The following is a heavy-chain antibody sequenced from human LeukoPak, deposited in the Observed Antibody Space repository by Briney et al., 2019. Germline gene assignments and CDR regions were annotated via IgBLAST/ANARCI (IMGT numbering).Heavy chain of an antibody. CDR3: AKGLGSSWLPYYFDY. V-gene: IGHV3-23*01. D-gene: IGHD6-13*01. Sequence: GGSLRLSCAASGFIFSNSAMSWVRQAPGKGLEWVSAISGSGGSTYYADSVKGRFTISRDNSKNTLYLQMNSLRAEDTAVYYCAKGLGSSWLPYYFDYWGQGTLVTVSS. CDR1: GFIFSNSA. J-gene: IGHJ4*02. CDR2: ISGSGGST.